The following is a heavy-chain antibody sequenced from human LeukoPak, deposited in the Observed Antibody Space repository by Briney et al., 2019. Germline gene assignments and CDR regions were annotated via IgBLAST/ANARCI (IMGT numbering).Heavy chain of an antibody. J-gene: IGHJ4*02. CDR3: ARGLYSSGWYHY. Sequence: GASVKVSCKASGYTFTSYGISWVRQAPGQGLEWMGGIIPIFGTANYAQKFQGRVTITADESTSTAYMELSSLRSEDTAVYYCARGLYSSGWYHYWGQGTLVTVSS. V-gene: IGHV1-69*13. CDR1: GYTFTSYG. CDR2: IIPIFGTA. D-gene: IGHD6-19*01.